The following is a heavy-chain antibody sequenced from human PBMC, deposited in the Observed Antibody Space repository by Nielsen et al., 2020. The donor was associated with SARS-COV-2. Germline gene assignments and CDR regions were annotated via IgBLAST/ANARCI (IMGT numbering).Heavy chain of an antibody. CDR1: GYTFSNHW. J-gene: IGHJ5*02. D-gene: IGHD6-6*01. V-gene: IGHV5-51*01. CDR2: IWPGDSDT. Sequence: GESLKISCQGSGYTFSNHWIGWVRQMPGKGLEWMGIIWPGDSDTKYSPSFQGQVTISADKSTSTAYLQWSSLKASDTAMYYCARRGTSSNRYFDPWGQGTLVTISS. CDR3: ARRGTSSNRYFDP.